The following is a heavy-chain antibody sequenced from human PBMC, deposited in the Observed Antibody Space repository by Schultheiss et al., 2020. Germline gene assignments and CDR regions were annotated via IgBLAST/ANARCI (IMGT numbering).Heavy chain of an antibody. J-gene: IGHJ6*03. Sequence: SVKVSCKASGGSFSSYAISWVRQAPGQGLEWMGGIIPIFGTANYAQKFQGRVTITADESTSTAYMELSSLRSEDTAVYYCARDLGDGTTDYYYYMDVWGKGTTVTVSS. CDR2: IIPIFGTA. D-gene: IGHD1-7*01. CDR3: ARDLGDGTTDYYYYMDV. V-gene: IGHV1-69*13. CDR1: GGSFSSYA.